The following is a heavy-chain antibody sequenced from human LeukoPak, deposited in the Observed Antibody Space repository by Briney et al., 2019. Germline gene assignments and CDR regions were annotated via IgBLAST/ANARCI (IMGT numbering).Heavy chain of an antibody. D-gene: IGHD1-26*01. V-gene: IGHV1-18*01. CDR2: IVPSNGYT. Sequence: GASVKVTSSTSGYSFTSYGISGVRQAPGQGLEWMGWIVPSNGYTTYAQKFQGRVTMTTDTSTSTAYMELRSLRSDDTAVYQCAIPTGCGTYCFGPWGQGTLVTVSS. J-gene: IGHJ5*02. CDR1: GYSFTSYG. CDR3: AIPTGCGTYCFGP.